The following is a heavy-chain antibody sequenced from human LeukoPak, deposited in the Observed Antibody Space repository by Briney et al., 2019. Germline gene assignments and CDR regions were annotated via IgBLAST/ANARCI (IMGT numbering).Heavy chain of an antibody. CDR2: ISGSGGST. V-gene: IGHV3-23*01. Sequence: GGSLRLSCAASGFTFSSYAMSWVRQAPGKGLEWVSAISGSGGSTYYADSVKGRSTISRDNSKNTLYLRMNSLRAEDTAVYYCARKGGRSIAARWAFDYWGQGTLVTVSS. D-gene: IGHD6-6*01. CDR1: GFTFSSYA. CDR3: ARKGGRSIAARWAFDY. J-gene: IGHJ4*02.